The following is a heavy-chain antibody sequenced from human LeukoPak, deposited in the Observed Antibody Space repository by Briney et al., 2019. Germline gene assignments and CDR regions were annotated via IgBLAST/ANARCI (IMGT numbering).Heavy chain of an antibody. V-gene: IGHV3-69-1*02. CDR1: GFTFNNYA. CDR2: ILNSSYI. CDR3: TRDRGYSGYAHGY. Sequence: GESLRLSCAASGFTFNNYALGWVRQAPGKGLEWVSSILNSSYIFYADSVRGRFTISRDNTENSLFLQMNRLTAEDTAVYYCTRDRGYSGYAHGYWGQGSLVTVSS. J-gene: IGHJ4*02. D-gene: IGHD5-12*01.